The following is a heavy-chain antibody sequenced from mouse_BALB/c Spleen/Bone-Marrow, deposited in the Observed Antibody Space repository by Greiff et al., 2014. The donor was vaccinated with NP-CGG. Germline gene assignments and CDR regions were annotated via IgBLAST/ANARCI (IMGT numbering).Heavy chain of an antibody. D-gene: IGHD2-14*01. V-gene: IGHV14-4*02. CDR3: NARDYGYEGYAMDN. CDR2: IDPENGDT. J-gene: IGHJ4*01. CDR1: GFNIKDYY. Sequence: EVQLQQSGAELVRSGASVKLSCTASGFNIKDYYMYWVKQRPEQGLEWIGWIDPENGDTEYAPKFQGKATMTADTSSNTAYLQLSGLTSEDTAVYYCNARDYGYEGYAMDNWGQGTSVTVSS.